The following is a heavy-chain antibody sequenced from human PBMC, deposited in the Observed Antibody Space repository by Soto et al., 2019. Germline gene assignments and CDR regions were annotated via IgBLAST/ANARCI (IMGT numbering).Heavy chain of an antibody. V-gene: IGHV1-18*01. CDR3: ARGTLNDYGDYAKQDY. Sequence: ASVKVSCKASGYTFTSYGISWVRQAPGQGLEWMGWISAYNGNTNYAQKLQGRVTMTTDTSTSTAYMELRSLRSEDTAVYYCARGTLNDYGDYAKQDYWGQGTLVTVSS. CDR1: GYTFTSYG. D-gene: IGHD4-17*01. CDR2: ISAYNGNT. J-gene: IGHJ4*02.